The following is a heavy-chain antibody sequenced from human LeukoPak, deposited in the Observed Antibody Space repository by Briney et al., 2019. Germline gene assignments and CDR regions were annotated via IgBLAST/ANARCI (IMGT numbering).Heavy chain of an antibody. V-gene: IGHV3-7*01. D-gene: IGHD1-26*01. CDR3: ASGRPFDY. CDR1: AFTFSGYR. Sequence: GGSLRLSCAASAFTFSGYRMNWVRQAPGKGLEWVAYIKQDGSEKYYVDSVKGRFTISRDNAKNSLYLQMNSLGAEDTAVYYCASGRPFDYWGQGTLVTVSS. CDR2: IKQDGSEK. J-gene: IGHJ4*02.